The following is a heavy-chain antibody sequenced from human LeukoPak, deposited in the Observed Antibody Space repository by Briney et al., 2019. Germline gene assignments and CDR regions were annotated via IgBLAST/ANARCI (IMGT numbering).Heavy chain of an antibody. CDR3: ARGLVVVTMTSSIMDV. CDR2: IDHRGSI. Sequence: TLSLTCVVNGGSFTDYYWTWIRQAPGNGLEWVGDIDHRGSINYNPSLKSRDTISVDTSKNQFSLRLSSVTAADTAVYYCARGLVVVTMTSSIMDVWGQGTTVTVSS. CDR1: GGSFTDYY. J-gene: IGHJ6*02. V-gene: IGHV4-34*01. D-gene: IGHD3-22*01.